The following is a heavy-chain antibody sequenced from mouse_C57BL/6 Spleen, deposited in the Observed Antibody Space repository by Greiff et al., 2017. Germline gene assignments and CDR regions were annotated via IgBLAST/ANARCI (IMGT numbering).Heavy chain of an antibody. Sequence: EVQLQESGPGLVKPSQSLSLTCSVTGYSITSGYYWNWIRQFPGNNLEWMGYISYDGSNNYNPSLKNRISITRDTSKNQFFLKLNSVTTEDTATYYCARDLPTGTSAMDYWGQGTSVTVSS. V-gene: IGHV3-6*01. CDR1: GYSITSGYY. D-gene: IGHD4-1*02. CDR3: ARDLPTGTSAMDY. J-gene: IGHJ4*01. CDR2: ISYDGSN.